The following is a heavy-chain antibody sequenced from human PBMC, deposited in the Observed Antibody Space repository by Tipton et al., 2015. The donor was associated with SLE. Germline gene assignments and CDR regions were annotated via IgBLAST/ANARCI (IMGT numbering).Heavy chain of an antibody. Sequence: QSGPEVKKPGASVKVSCKASGYTFTNHNLNWVRQATGQGLEWMGWISGQNGHSNYAQRFQGRVTMTTDASTRTAYMDLRSLRSDDTAVYYCARTSEDAYAMFVWGQGTTVTVSS. CDR3: ARTSEDAYAMFV. D-gene: IGHD2-8*01. V-gene: IGHV1-18*01. J-gene: IGHJ6*02. CDR1: GYTFTNHN. CDR2: ISGQNGHS.